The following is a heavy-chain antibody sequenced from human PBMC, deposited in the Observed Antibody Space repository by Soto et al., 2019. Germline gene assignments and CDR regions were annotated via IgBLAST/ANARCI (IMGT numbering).Heavy chain of an antibody. D-gene: IGHD2-2*01. J-gene: IGHJ4*02. CDR1: GGSISSSNW. Sequence: QVQLQESGPGLVKPSGTLSLTCDVSGGSISSSNWWTWVRQPPGKGLEWIGEIYNSGSTNYNPSLQSRVIISVDKSKNQFSLNLSSVTAADTAVYYCARGIYCTNTRCHFDYWGQGTLVTVSS. V-gene: IGHV4-4*02. CDR2: IYNSGST. CDR3: ARGIYCTNTRCHFDY.